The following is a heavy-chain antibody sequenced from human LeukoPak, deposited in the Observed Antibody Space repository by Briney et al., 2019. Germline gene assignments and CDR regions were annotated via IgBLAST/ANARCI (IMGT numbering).Heavy chain of an antibody. CDR3: ATDYHSSGYYWDAFDI. CDR1: GDTFSSYA. D-gene: IGHD3-22*01. Sequence: ASVKVSCKASGDTFSSYAISWVRQAPGQGLEWMGGIIPIFGTAIYAQKFQGRVTMTEDTSTDTAYMELNSLRSEDTAVYYCATDYHSSGYYWDAFDIWGQGTMVTVSS. J-gene: IGHJ3*02. V-gene: IGHV1-69*06. CDR2: IIPIFGTA.